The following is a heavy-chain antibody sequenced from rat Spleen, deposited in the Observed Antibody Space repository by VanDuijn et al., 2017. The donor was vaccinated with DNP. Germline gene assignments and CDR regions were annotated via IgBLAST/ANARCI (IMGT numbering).Heavy chain of an antibody. J-gene: IGHJ2*01. Sequence: EVQLVESGGGVVQPGGSLKLSCAASGFTFSDFYMGWVRQAPTKGLELVGYITYDGGSTYCGDSVKGRFTISRDNAESTLYLHMNSLRSEDMATYYCARWYNSGYYFDYWGHGVMVTVSS. V-gene: IGHV5-22*01. D-gene: IGHD4-3*01. CDR1: GFTFSDFY. CDR3: ARWYNSGYYFDY. CDR2: ITYDGGST.